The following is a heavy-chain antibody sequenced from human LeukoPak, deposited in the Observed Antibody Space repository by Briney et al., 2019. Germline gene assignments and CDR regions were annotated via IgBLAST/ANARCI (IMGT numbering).Heavy chain of an antibody. CDR2: INPRDGGT. CDR3: AREGNGLLSKDLDY. CDR1: GYTFTDYY. Sequence: ASVNVSCTGSGYTFTDYYLHWVRQAPGQGVEWVGYINPRDGGTSSPQNFRGRVTMTTDASSSTAYMELSRLTSDDTAIYYCAREGNGLLSKDLDYWGQGTLVTVSS. D-gene: IGHD2-15*01. V-gene: IGHV1-2*02. J-gene: IGHJ4*02.